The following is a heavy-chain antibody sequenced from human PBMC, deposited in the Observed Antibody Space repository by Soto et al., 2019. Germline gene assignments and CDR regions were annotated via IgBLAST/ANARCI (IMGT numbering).Heavy chain of an antibody. J-gene: IGHJ4*02. CDR2: IIPIFGTA. V-gene: IGHV1-69*12. CDR1: GGTFSSYA. CDR3: ARGWGRCGGDCSYEPIDY. D-gene: IGHD2-21*02. Sequence: QVQLVQSGAEVKKPGSSVKVSCKASGGTFSSYAISWVRQAPGQGLEWMGGIIPIFGTANYAQKFQGRVTITADESTSTAYRELSSLGSEDTVVYYCARGWGRCGGDCSYEPIDYWGQGTLVTVSS.